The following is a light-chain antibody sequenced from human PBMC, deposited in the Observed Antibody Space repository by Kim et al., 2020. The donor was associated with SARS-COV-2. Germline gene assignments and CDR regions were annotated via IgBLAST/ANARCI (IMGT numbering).Light chain of an antibody. CDR1: SSDVGGYNY. CDR2: DVS. CDR3: CSYAGSYSWV. V-gene: IGLV2-11*03. J-gene: IGLJ3*02. Sequence: GKSVTISCAGTSSDVGGYNYVSWYQQHPGKGPKLLIFDVSRRPSGIPDRFSGSKSGNTASLTISGLQAEDETDYYCCSYAGSYSWVFGGGTQLTVL.